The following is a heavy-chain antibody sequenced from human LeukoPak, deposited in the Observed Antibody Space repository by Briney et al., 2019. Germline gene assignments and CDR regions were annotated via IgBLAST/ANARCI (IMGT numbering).Heavy chain of an antibody. CDR1: GGSMSSYY. D-gene: IGHD6-19*01. CDR3: AKRVAGRNYWYFDL. CDR2: IYSSGGT. V-gene: IGHV4-59*01. Sequence: PSETLSLTCSVSGGSMSSYYWSWIRQSPGKGLEWIGNIYSSGGTNYNPSLKSRVTISIDTSTNQFSLKLTSVTPADAAVYYCAKRVAGRNYWYFDLWGRGTLVTVSS. J-gene: IGHJ2*01.